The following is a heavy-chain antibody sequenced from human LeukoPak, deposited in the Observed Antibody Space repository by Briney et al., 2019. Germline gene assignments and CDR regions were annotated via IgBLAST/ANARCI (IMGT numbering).Heavy chain of an antibody. CDR2: MNPNSGNT. D-gene: IGHD2-8*01. CDR1: GYTFTSYD. V-gene: IGHV1-8*03. Sequence: ASVKVSCKASGYTFTSYDINWVRQATGQGLEWMGWMNPNSGNTGYAQKFQGRVTITRNTSISTAYMELSSLRSEDTAVYYCATAGLMVYAAFDYWGQGTLVTVSS. J-gene: IGHJ4*02. CDR3: ATAGLMVYAAFDY.